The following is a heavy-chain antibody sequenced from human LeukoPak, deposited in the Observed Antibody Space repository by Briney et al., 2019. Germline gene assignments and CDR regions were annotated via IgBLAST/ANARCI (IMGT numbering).Heavy chain of an antibody. D-gene: IGHD3-22*01. J-gene: IGHJ4*02. Sequence: GGSLRLSCAASGFTFSSYAMNWVRQAPGKGLEWVSGISGSGGSTYYADSVKGRFTISRDNSKNTLYLQMNSLRAEDTAVYYCAKNPSSGYYLYYFDYWGQGTLVTVSS. V-gene: IGHV3-23*01. CDR3: AKNPSSGYYLYYFDY. CDR1: GFTFSSYA. CDR2: ISGSGGST.